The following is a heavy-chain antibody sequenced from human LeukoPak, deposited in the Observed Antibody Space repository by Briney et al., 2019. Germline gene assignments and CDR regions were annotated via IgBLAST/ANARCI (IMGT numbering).Heavy chain of an antibody. CDR3: AREGYSSGLNY. CDR2: ISSNGGST. J-gene: IGHJ4*02. CDR1: GFTFSSYA. Sequence: GGSLRLSCAASGFTFSSYAMHWVRQALGKGLEYVSAISSNGGSTYYANSVKGRFTISRDNSKNTLYLQMGSLRAEDMAVYYCAREGYSSGLNYWGQGTLVTVSS. D-gene: IGHD6-19*01. V-gene: IGHV3-64*01.